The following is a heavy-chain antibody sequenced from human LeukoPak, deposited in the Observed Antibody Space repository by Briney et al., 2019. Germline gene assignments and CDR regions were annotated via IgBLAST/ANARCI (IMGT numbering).Heavy chain of an antibody. J-gene: IGHJ5*02. Sequence: SSETLSLTCAVYGGSFSGYYWSWIRQPPGKGLEWIGEINHSGSTNYNPSLKSRVTISVDTSKNQFSLKLSSVTAADTAVYYCASGYEPNWFDPWGQGTLVTVSS. CDR3: ASGYEPNWFDP. D-gene: IGHD5-12*01. CDR1: GGSFSGYY. CDR2: INHSGST. V-gene: IGHV4-34*01.